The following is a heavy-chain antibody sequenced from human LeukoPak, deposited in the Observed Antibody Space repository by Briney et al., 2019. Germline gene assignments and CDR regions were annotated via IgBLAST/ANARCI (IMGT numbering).Heavy chain of an antibody. CDR2: INPNSGGT. CDR1: GGTFSSYT. CDR3: ARDHRWNDY. D-gene: IGHD1-1*01. J-gene: IGHJ4*02. Sequence: ASVKVSCKASGGTFSSYTISWVRQAPGQGLEWMGRINPNSGGTNYAQKFQGRVTMTRDTSISTAYMELSRLRSDDTAVYYCARDHRWNDYWGQGTLVTVSS. V-gene: IGHV1-2*06.